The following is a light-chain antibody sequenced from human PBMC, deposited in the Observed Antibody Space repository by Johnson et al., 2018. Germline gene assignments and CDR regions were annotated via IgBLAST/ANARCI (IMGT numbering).Light chain of an antibody. V-gene: IGLV1-51*02. CDR2: ENN. Sequence: QSVLTQPPSVSAAPGQKVTISCSGSSSNIGNNYVSWYQQLPGTAPKLLIYENNKRPSGIPDRFSGSKSGTSATLGITGIQTGDEADYYCGTWDSSLSAGNVFGTVTKVTVL. CDR1: SSNIGNNY. CDR3: GTWDSSLSAGNV. J-gene: IGLJ1*01.